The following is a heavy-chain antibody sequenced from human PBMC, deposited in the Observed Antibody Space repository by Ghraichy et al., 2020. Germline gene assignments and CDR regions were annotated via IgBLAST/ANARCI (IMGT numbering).Heavy chain of an antibody. J-gene: IGHJ4*02. D-gene: IGHD2-15*01. V-gene: IGHV4-34*01. CDR1: VGSFSGYY. CDR2: INHSGST. CDR3: ASGYCSGGSCYSGDSFDF. Sequence: SETLSLTCAVYVGSFSGYYWTWIRQPPGKGLEWIGDINHSGSTNYNPSLKSRVTISVDTSKNQFSLKLTSVTAADTAVYYCASGYCSGGSCYSGDSFDFWGQGTLVTVSS.